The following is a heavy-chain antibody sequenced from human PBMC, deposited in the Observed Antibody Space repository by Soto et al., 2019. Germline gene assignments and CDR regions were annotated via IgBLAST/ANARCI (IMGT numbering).Heavy chain of an antibody. D-gene: IGHD4-17*01. CDR2: ILYDGSNT. Sequence: QVQLVESGGGVVQPGRSLRLSCAASGFAFHGYAMHWVRQAPGKGLEWVAIILYDGSNTYYGDHVKGRFTISRDNSENTVYLQMNSLRVEDTAVYSGAQALKTRHCDYWGQGILVTVSS. J-gene: IGHJ4*02. V-gene: IGHV3-33*06. CDR3: AQALKTRHCDY. CDR1: GFAFHGYA.